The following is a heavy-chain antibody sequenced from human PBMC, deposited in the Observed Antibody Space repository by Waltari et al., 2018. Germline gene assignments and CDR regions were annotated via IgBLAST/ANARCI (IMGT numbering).Heavy chain of an antibody. CDR2: IYYSGST. J-gene: IGHJ3*02. Sequence: QVQLQESGPGLVKPSETLSLTCTVSGGSISSYYWSWIRQPPGKGLEWSGYIYYSGSTNYTPSLKRRVTISVDTSKNQFSLTLSSVTAADTAVYYCARSGTTVTTAGAFDIWGQGTMVTVSS. D-gene: IGHD4-17*01. V-gene: IGHV4-59*01. CDR1: GGSISSYY. CDR3: ARSGTTVTTAGAFDI.